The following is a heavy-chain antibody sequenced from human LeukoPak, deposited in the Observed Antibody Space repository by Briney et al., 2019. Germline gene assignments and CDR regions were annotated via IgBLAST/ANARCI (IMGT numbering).Heavy chain of an antibody. CDR3: TTSYDYGDYVADN. Sequence: GGSLRLSCGTSGFNFTNAWMSWVRQAPGMGLEWVGRIKSQIDGATTDYGAAVHGRATISRDDSKNTLFLRMSSLRIEDTGIYCVTTSYDYGDYVADNWGQGTLVTVSS. J-gene: IGHJ4*02. CDR2: IKSQIDGATT. V-gene: IGHV3-15*01. CDR1: GFNFTNAW. D-gene: IGHD3-16*01.